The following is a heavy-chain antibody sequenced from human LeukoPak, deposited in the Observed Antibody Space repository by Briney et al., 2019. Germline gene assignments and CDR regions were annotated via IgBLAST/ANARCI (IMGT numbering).Heavy chain of an antibody. CDR3: ARRYNWNYWFDT. CDR2: IYYSGST. D-gene: IGHD1-7*01. J-gene: IGHJ5*02. CDR1: GGSIRSSSYY. V-gene: IGHV4-39*01. Sequence: SENLSLTCTVSGGSIRSSSYYWGWIRQPPGKGLDWIGSIYYSGSTYYNPSLKSRVTISVDTSKNRFSLKLSSATAADTAVYYPARRYNWNYWFDTWGQGTLVTVSS.